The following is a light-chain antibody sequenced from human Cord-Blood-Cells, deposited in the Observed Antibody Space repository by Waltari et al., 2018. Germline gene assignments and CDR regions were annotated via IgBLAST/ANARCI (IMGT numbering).Light chain of an antibody. CDR2: AAS. V-gene: IGKV1-39*01. J-gene: IGKJ2*01. Sequence: QMTQSPSTLSACVGDRVTITCRASQSISSYLNWYQHKPGKAPKLLIYAASSLQSGVPSRFSGSGSETDFTLTISSLQTEDFATYYCQQSYSTPYTFGQGTKLEIK. CDR1: QSISSY. CDR3: QQSYSTPYT.